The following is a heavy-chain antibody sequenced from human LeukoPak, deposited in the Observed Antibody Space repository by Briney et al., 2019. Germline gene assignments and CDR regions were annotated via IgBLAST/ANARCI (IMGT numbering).Heavy chain of an antibody. CDR2: ISSSSSTI. Sequence: GGSLRLSCVASGFTFSSYSMHWVRQAPGKGLEWVSYISSSSSTIYYADSVKGRFTISRDNAKNSLYLQMNSLRAEDTAVYYCARDGGCSSTSCYSRLNWFDPWGQGTLVTVSS. CDR1: GFTFSSYS. D-gene: IGHD2-2*01. V-gene: IGHV3-48*01. CDR3: ARDGGCSSTSCYSRLNWFDP. J-gene: IGHJ5*02.